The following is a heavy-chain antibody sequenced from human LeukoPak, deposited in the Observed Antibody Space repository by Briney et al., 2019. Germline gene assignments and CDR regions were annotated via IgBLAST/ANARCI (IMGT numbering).Heavy chain of an antibody. D-gene: IGHD3-3*01. V-gene: IGHV3-21*01. Sequence: GGSLRLSCAASGFTFSSYSMNWIRQAPGKGLEWVSSISSSSSYIYYADSVKGRFTISRDNAKNSLYLQMNSLRVEGTAVYYCANRRVGVVPDFDYWGQGTLVTVSS. J-gene: IGHJ4*02. CDR2: ISSSSSYI. CDR1: GFTFSSYS. CDR3: ANRRVGVVPDFDY.